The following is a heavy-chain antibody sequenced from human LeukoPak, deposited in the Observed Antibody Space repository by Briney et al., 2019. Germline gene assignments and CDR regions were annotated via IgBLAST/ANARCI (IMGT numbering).Heavy chain of an antibody. D-gene: IGHD6-13*01. CDR1: GGSISSYY. Sequence: SETLSLTCTVSGGSISSYYWSWIRQPPGKGLEWIGYIYYSGSTNYNPSLKSRVTISVDTSKNQFSLKLSSVTAADTAVYYCARVVKQQLVYFDCWGQGTLVTVSS. CDR3: ARVVKQQLVYFDC. V-gene: IGHV4-59*01. CDR2: IYYSGST. J-gene: IGHJ4*02.